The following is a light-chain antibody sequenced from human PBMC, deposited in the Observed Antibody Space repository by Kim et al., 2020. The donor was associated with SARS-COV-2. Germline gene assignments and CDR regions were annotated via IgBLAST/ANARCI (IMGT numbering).Light chain of an antibody. CDR3: QQHDWSRAWT. J-gene: IGKJ1*01. V-gene: IGKV3-20*01. Sequence: ELVLTQSPGTLSLSPGERATLSCRASQTVNSNYSACYQHKPGQAPRLLIYGTSNRATGVPDRFTGSGSGTDFAITISRLETEDFGVYYCQQHDWSRAWTFGQGTKVDIK. CDR1: QTVNSNY. CDR2: GTS.